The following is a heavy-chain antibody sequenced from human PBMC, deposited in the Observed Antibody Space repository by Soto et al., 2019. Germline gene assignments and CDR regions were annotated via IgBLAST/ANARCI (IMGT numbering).Heavy chain of an antibody. CDR3: ALGGLQYHYYFGPDV. CDR2: IIPKSGTT. Sequence: ASVKVSCKASGGTFDKSAISWVRQAPGQGLEWLGGIIPKSGTTKYAENFRARVTISADDSTSTAYMDLSSLRPEDTAMYYCALGGLQYHYYFGPDVWGQGTTVTVSS. J-gene: IGHJ6*02. CDR1: GGTFDKSA. V-gene: IGHV1-69*13. D-gene: IGHD1-26*01.